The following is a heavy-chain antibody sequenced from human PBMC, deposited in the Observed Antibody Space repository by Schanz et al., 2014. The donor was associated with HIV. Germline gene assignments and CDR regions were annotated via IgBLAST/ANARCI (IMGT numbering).Heavy chain of an antibody. CDR3: ARWRSDSNFSPPLFDF. CDR1: GFILTNYW. Sequence: EVQMLESGGGLVQPGGSLRLSCGASGFILTNYWMAWVRQAPGKGLEWVANIKQDATEKNYVDSVKGRFTISRDNAKNSLYLQMNSLRVEDTAVYYCARWRSDSNFSPPLFDFWGQGTLVTVSS. CDR2: IKQDATEK. V-gene: IGHV3-7*01. D-gene: IGHD2-21*01. J-gene: IGHJ4*02.